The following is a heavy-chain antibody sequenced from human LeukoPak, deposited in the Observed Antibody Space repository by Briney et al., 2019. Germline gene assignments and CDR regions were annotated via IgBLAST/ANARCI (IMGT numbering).Heavy chain of an antibody. J-gene: IGHJ5*02. Sequence: SVKVPCKASGGTFSSYAISWVRQAPGQGLEWMGRIIPILGIANYAQKFQGRVTITADKSTSTAYMELSSLRSEDTAVYYCASLLSYYDSSGYYYWFDPWGQGTLVTVSS. D-gene: IGHD3-22*01. CDR2: IIPILGIA. CDR1: GGTFSSYA. CDR3: ASLLSYYDSSGYYYWFDP. V-gene: IGHV1-69*04.